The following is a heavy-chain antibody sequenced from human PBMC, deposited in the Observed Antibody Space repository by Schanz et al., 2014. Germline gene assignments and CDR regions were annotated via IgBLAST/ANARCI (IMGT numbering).Heavy chain of an antibody. CDR2: IGGSAGNT. D-gene: IGHD2-15*01. Sequence: QVQLVQSGAEVKTPGASVKVSCKASGYTFTRSAISWVRQAPGQGLEWMGWIGGSAGNTNFAQKFQGRVTMTTDTSTSTAYMELRSLRSDDTAVYYCARGGDYIVVLVAVTREYYYHAMDVWGQGTTVTVSS. J-gene: IGHJ6*02. CDR3: ARGGDYIVVLVAVTREYYYHAMDV. V-gene: IGHV1-18*01. CDR1: GYTFTRSA.